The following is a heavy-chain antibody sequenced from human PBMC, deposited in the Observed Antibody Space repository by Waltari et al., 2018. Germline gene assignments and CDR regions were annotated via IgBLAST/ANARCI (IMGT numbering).Heavy chain of an antibody. CDR3: AGAKLELLYRY. V-gene: IGHV4-59*01. D-gene: IGHD1-7*01. Sequence: QVQLQESGPGLVKPSETLSLTCTVSGGSISSYYWSWIRQPPGKGLEWIGYIYYSGRTNYNPSLKSRVTISVDTSKNQFSLKLSSVTAADTAVYYCAGAKLELLYRYWGQGTLVTVSS. CDR1: GGSISSYY. J-gene: IGHJ4*02. CDR2: IYYSGRT.